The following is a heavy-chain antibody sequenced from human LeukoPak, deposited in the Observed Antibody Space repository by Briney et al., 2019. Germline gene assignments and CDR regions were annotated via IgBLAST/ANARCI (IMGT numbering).Heavy chain of an antibody. V-gene: IGHV1-46*01. CDR1: GYTFTSYY. J-gene: IGHJ5*02. Sequence: GASVKVSCKASGYTFTSYYMHGVRQAPGQGGEGMGIINPSGGSTSYAQKSQGRVTITRDPPTSTVYMELSSLRSEDTAVYYCARGLGQLYRSPPQNQNWFDLWGQGTLVTVSS. D-gene: IGHD6-13*01. CDR3: ARGLGQLYRSPPQNQNWFDL. CDR2: INPSGGST.